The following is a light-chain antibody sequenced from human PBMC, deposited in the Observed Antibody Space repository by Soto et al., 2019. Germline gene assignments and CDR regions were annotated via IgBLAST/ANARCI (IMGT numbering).Light chain of an antibody. CDR1: SSDIGLYDY. CDR2: EVT. V-gene: IGLV2-14*01. J-gene: IGLJ2*01. Sequence: QSVLTQPASVSGSLGQSITISCTGTSSDIGLYDYVSWYQQYPGKAPKLMIYEVTNRPSGVSDRFSGSKSGNTASLTISGLQAEDEADYYCQSYDSNLLGVIFGVGTKLTVL. CDR3: QSYDSNLLGVI.